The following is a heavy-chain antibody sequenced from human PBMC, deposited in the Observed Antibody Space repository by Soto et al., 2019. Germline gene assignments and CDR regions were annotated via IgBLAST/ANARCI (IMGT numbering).Heavy chain of an antibody. V-gene: IGHV1-18*01. D-gene: IGHD3-22*01. Sequence: ASVKVSCKASGYTFTSYGTSWVRQAPGQGLEWMGWISAYNGNTNYAQKLQGRVTMTTDTSTSTAYMELRSLRSDDTAVYYCARVGYYYDSSGYFWFDPWGQGTLVTVSS. CDR3: ARVGYYYDSSGYFWFDP. CDR2: ISAYNGNT. J-gene: IGHJ5*02. CDR1: GYTFTSYG.